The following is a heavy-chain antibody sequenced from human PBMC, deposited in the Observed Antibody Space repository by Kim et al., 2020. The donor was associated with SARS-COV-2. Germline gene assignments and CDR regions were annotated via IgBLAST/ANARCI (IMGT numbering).Heavy chain of an antibody. CDR1: GGSFSGYY. D-gene: IGHD3-22*01. Sequence: SETLSLTCAVYGGSFSGYYWSWIRQPPGKGLEWIGEINHSGSTNYNPSFKSRVTISVDTSKNQFSLKLSSVTAADTAVYYCARGLGITMIVVVNGPFDYWGQGTLVTVSS. CDR3: ARGLGITMIVVVNGPFDY. CDR2: INHSGST. V-gene: IGHV4-34*01. J-gene: IGHJ4*02.